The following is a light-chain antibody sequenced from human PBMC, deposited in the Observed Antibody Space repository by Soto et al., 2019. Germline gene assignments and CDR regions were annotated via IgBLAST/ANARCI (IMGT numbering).Light chain of an antibody. CDR2: EVS. CDR1: NSDVGGYNY. CDR3: KSYTSSRTLV. Sequence: QSALTQPASVSGSPGQSITISCTGTNSDVGGYNYVSWYQQHPGKAPKLIIYEVSNRPSGVSNRFSASKSGNTASLIIYGLQTEDEANYYCKSYTSSRTLVFGTGTKLTVL. V-gene: IGLV2-14*01. J-gene: IGLJ1*01.